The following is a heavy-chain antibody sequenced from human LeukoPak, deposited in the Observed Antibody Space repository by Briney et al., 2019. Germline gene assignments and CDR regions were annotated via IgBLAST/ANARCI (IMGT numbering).Heavy chain of an antibody. CDR3: ASSERAYHDALDI. CDR2: IYYSGST. CDR1: GGSISSSSYY. D-gene: IGHD5-24*01. J-gene: IGHJ3*02. V-gene: IGHV4-39*07. Sequence: SETLSLTCTVSGGSISSSSYYWGWIRQPPGKGLEWIGSIYYSGSTYYNPSLKSRVTISVDTSKNQFSLKLSSVTAADTAVYYCASSERAYHDALDIWGQGTMVTVSS.